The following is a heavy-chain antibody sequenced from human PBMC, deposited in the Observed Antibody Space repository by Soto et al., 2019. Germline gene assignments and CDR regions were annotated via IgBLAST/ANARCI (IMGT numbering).Heavy chain of an antibody. J-gene: IGHJ5*01. CDR2: IYKSTTT. V-gene: IGHV4-30-4*01. D-gene: IGHD2-15*01. CDR3: ARGRYCLTGRCFPNWFDS. Sequence: SETLSLPCSVSGASISTVDYFWDWIRQPPGQALEYIGYIYKSTTTYYNPSFESRVAISLDTSKSQFSLTVTSVTAADTAVYFCARGRYCLTGRCFPNWFDSWGQGTLVTVSS. CDR1: GASISTVDYF.